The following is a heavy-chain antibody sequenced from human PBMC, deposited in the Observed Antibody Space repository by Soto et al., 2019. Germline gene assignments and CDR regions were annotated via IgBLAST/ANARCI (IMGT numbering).Heavy chain of an antibody. CDR1: GYTFTSYA. Sequence: ASVKVSCKASGYTFTSYAMHWVRQAPGQRLAWMGWINAGNGNTKYSQKFQGRVTITRDTSASTAYMELSSLRSEDTAVYYCARDRGVLRDIVVVPAAIGGWFDPWGQGTLVTVSS. CDR2: INAGNGNT. D-gene: IGHD2-2*01. J-gene: IGHJ5*02. V-gene: IGHV1-3*01. CDR3: ARDRGVLRDIVVVPAAIGGWFDP.